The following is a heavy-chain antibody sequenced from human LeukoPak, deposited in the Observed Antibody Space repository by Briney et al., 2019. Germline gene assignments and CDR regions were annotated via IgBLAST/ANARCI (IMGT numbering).Heavy chain of an antibody. CDR1: GGSFSGYY. Sequence: PSETLSLTCAVYGGSFSGYYWSWIRQPPGKGLEWIGSIYYSGSTYYNPSLKSRVTISVDTSKNQFSLKLSSVTAADTAVYYCASWWELFGYWGQGTLVTVSS. D-gene: IGHD1-26*01. CDR3: ASWWELFGY. V-gene: IGHV4-34*01. J-gene: IGHJ4*02. CDR2: IYYSGST.